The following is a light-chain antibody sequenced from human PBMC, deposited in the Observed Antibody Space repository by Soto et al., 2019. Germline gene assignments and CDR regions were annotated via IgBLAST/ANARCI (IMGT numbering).Light chain of an antibody. CDR1: QSISSW. CDR2: KAF. CDR3: QQYNSYSPYT. Sequence: DIQMTQSPSTLSVSVGDRVTITCRASQSISSWLAWYQQKPGKAPRLLIYKAFSLESGIPSRFSGSGSGTEFTLTISSLQPDDFSTYYCQQYNSYSPYTFGQGTKLEIK. J-gene: IGKJ2*01. V-gene: IGKV1-5*03.